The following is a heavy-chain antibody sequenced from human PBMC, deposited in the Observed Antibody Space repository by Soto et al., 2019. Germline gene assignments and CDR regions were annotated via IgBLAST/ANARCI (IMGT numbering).Heavy chain of an antibody. CDR2: ISGSGGST. CDR3: AKLSVPASYYYYGMDV. CDR1: GFTFSSYA. Sequence: GSLRLSCAASGFTFSSYAMSWVRQAPGKGLEWVSAISGSGGSTYYADSVKGRFTISRDNSKNTLYLQMNSLRAEDTAVYYCAKLSVPASYYYYGMDVWGQGTTVTVSS. D-gene: IGHD6-25*01. J-gene: IGHJ6*02. V-gene: IGHV3-23*01.